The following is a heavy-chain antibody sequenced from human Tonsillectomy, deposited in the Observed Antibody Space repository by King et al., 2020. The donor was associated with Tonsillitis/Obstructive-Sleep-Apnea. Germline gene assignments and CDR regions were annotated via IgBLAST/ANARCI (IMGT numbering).Heavy chain of an antibody. CDR1: GFTFSSYA. V-gene: IGHV3-30*04. D-gene: IGHD2-2*01. CDR3: ATEAVPAATHYYYGMDV. CDR2: ISYDGSNK. J-gene: IGHJ6*02. Sequence: VQLVESGGGVVQPGRSLRLSCAASGFTFSSYAMHWVRQAPGKGLEWVAVISYDGSNKYYADSVKGRFTISRDNSKNTLYLQMKSLRAEDTAVYYCATEAVPAATHYYYGMDVWGQGTTVTVSS.